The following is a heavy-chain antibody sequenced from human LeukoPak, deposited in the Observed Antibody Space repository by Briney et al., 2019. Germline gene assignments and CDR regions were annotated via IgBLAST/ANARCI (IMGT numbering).Heavy chain of an antibody. CDR2: FDPEDGET. CDR3: ATGIVVVPAAAYYYYGMDV. V-gene: IGHV1-24*01. Sequence: ASVKVSCKVSGYTLTELCMHWVRQAPGKGLEWMGGFDPEDGETIYAQKFQGRVTMTEDTSTDTAYMELSSLRSEDTAVYYCATGIVVVPAAAYYYYGMDVWGQGTTVTVSS. CDR1: GYTLTELC. J-gene: IGHJ6*02. D-gene: IGHD2-2*01.